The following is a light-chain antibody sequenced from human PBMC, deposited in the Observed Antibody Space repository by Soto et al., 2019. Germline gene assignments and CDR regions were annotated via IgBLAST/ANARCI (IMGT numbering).Light chain of an antibody. CDR3: MCYAGGSNV. V-gene: IGLV2-8*01. CDR1: SSDVGTHGY. CDR2: DVT. J-gene: IGLJ1*01. Sequence: QSALTQPPSASGSPGQSVTISCTGTSSDVGTHGYVSWYQQHAGKAPKLMIYDVTKRPSGVPDRFSGSKSANTASLTVSGLQAEDEADYYCMCYAGGSNVFGTGTKLTVL.